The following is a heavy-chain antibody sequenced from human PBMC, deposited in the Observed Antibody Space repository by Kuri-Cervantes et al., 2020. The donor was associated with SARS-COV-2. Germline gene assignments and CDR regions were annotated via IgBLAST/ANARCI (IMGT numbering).Heavy chain of an antibody. CDR3: AKDSGYYDSSGYYRY. J-gene: IGHJ4*02. V-gene: IGHV3-30*18. Sequence: GESLKISCAASGFTFSSYGMHWVRQAPGKGLEWVAVISYDGSNKYYADSVKGRFTISRDNSKNTQYLQMNSLRAEDTAVYYCAKDSGYYDSSGYYRYWGQGTLVTVSS. D-gene: IGHD3-22*01. CDR1: GFTFSSYG. CDR2: ISYDGSNK.